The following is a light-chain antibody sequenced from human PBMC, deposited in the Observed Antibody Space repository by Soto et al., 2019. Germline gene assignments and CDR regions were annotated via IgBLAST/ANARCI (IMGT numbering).Light chain of an antibody. CDR2: EVT. V-gene: IGLV2-14*01. J-gene: IGLJ1*01. Sequence: QSALTQPASVSGSPGQSITISCTGTSSDIGAYNYVSWYQQHPGKAPKLMIYEVTSRPSGISNRFSGSKSGNTACLTISGLQAEDEADYYCSSYTTSTTLPYVFGTGTKLTVL. CDR1: SSDIGAYNY. CDR3: SSYTTSTTLPYV.